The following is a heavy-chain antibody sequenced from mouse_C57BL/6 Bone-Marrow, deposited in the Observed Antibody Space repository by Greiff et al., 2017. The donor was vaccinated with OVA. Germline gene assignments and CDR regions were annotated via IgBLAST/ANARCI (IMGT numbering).Heavy chain of an antibody. CDR2: INPNNGGT. D-gene: IGHD1-1*01. J-gene: IGHJ1*03. CDR3: ARNYGSSYKYFDV. CDR1: GYTFTDYY. Sequence: VQLQQSGPELVKPGASVKISCKASGYTFTDYYMNWVKQSHGKSLEWIGDINPNNGGTSYNQKFKGKATLTVDKSSSTAYMELRSLTSEDSAVYYCARNYGSSYKYFDVWGTGTKVTVSS. V-gene: IGHV1-26*01.